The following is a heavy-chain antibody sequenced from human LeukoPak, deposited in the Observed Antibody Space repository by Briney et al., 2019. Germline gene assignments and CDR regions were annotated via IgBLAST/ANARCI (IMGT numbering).Heavy chain of an antibody. CDR3: ARDVDYPARFSDY. J-gene: IGHJ4*02. CDR1: GFTFSSYG. V-gene: IGHV3-30*02. CDR2: IRYDGSNK. D-gene: IGHD4-11*01. Sequence: GGSLRLSCAASGFTFSSYGIHWVRQAPGKGLEWVAFIRYDGSNKYYADSVKGRFTISRDNSKNTLYLQMNRLRAEDTAVYYCARDVDYPARFSDYWGQGTLVTVSS.